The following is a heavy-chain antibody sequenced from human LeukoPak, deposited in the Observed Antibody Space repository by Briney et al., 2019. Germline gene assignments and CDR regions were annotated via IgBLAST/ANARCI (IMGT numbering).Heavy chain of an antibody. V-gene: IGHV4-4*07. J-gene: IGHJ4*02. D-gene: IGHD1-26*01. Sequence: SDTLSLTCTVSGGSISIYYWSCIRQPAGKGLEWIGRIYTSGSTNYNASLKSRVSISVDTAKNQFSLKLSSVTAADTAVFYCARENSGSYREFDYWGQGTLVTVSS. CDR1: GGSISIYY. CDR2: IYTSGST. CDR3: ARENSGSYREFDY.